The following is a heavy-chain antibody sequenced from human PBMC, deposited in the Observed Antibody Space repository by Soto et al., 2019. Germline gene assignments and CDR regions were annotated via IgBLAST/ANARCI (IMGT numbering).Heavy chain of an antibody. D-gene: IGHD1-26*01. V-gene: IGHV1-69*13. Sequence: ASVKVSCKASGGTFSSYAISWVRQAPGQGLEWKGGIIPIFGTAIYAQKFQGRVTITPDESTSTASMEISSLRSEDTAGSYCVRKSPSLGGSHFRDVFDIGGQGTMFTVSS. J-gene: IGHJ3*02. CDR1: GGTFSSYA. CDR2: IIPIFGTA. CDR3: VRKSPSLGGSHFRDVFDI.